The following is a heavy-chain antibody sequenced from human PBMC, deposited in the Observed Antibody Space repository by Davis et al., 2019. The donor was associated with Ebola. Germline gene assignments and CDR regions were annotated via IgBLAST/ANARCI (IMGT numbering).Heavy chain of an antibody. CDR1: DGSFSDYY. Sequence: PSETLSLTCAVYDGSFSDYYWNWIRQPPGKGLEWIGEINHSESTNYSPSLKSRVTISVDTSNNQFSLKLSSVTAADTAVYYCARGGSYRPYYFDYWGQGTLVTVSS. CDR2: INHSEST. CDR3: ARGGSYRPYYFDY. D-gene: IGHD3-16*02. V-gene: IGHV4-34*01. J-gene: IGHJ4*02.